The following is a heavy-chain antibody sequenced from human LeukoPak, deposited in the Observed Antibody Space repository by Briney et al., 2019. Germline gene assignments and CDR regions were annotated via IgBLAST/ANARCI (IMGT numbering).Heavy chain of an antibody. CDR1: GFTFTSSV. V-gene: IGHV1-58*01. CDR2: IVVGSGNT. CDR3: AADRAGSYLRFVY. J-gene: IGHJ4*02. Sequence: GTSVKVSCKASGFTFTSSVVQWVRQARGQRLEWIGWIVVGSGNTNYAQKFQERVTITRDMSTSTAYMELSSLRFEDTGVYYCAADRAGSYLRFVYWGQGTPVTVSS. D-gene: IGHD3-10*01.